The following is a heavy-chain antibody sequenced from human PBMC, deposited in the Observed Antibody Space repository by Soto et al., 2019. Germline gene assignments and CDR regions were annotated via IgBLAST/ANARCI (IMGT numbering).Heavy chain of an antibody. D-gene: IGHD3-10*01. CDR1: GFPFTSYG. CDR2: ISYDGSDK. Sequence: QVQLVESGGGVVQPGRSLRLSCAASGFPFTSYGMHWVREGPDKGLEWVAIISYDGSDKYYADSVKGRFTISRDNSKNTLYLQMNRLRTEDTALYYCVGGQYYFDYRGQGTLVIVSS. V-gene: IGHV3-30*03. CDR3: VGGQYYFDY. J-gene: IGHJ4*02.